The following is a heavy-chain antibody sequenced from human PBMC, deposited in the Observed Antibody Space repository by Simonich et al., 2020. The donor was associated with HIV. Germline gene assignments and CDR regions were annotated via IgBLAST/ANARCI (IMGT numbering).Heavy chain of an antibody. J-gene: IGHJ4*02. CDR1: GFTFDDYA. CDR2: ISWNSGSI. CDR3: AKDRYSSSSGSFDY. Sequence: EVQLVESGGSLVQPGRSLRLSCAASGFTFDDYAMHLVRQAPRKGLEGVSGISWNSGSIGYADSVKGRFTISRDNAKNSLYLQMNSLRAEDMALYYCAKDRYSSSSGSFDYWGQGTLVTVSS. D-gene: IGHD6-6*01. V-gene: IGHV3-9*03.